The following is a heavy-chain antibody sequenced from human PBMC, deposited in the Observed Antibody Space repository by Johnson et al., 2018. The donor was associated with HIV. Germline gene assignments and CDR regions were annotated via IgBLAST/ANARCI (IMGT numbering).Heavy chain of an antibody. V-gene: IGHV3-30-3*01. D-gene: IGHD3-10*01. CDR2: ISYDGSNK. Sequence: QVQLVESGGGVVQPGRSLRLSCAASGVTFSSHAMHWVRQAPGKGLDWVTVISYDGSNKYYADSVKGRFTLSSDNSKNTLYLQMNSLRAEDTAVYYCERDRYYYGSGSRDAFDIWGQGTMVTVSS. CDR1: GVTFSSHA. CDR3: ERDRYYYGSGSRDAFDI. J-gene: IGHJ3*02.